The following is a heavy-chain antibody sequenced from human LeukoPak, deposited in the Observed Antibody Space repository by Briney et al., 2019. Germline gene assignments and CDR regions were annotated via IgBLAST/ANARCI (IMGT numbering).Heavy chain of an antibody. Sequence: GGSLRLSCAASGLTFSSYGMHWVRQAPGKGLEWVAVISYDGSNKYYADSVKGRFTISRDNSKNTLYLQMNSLRAEDTAVYYCAKDRAGPFDYWGQGTLVTVSS. CDR1: GLTFSSYG. CDR3: AKDRAGPFDY. J-gene: IGHJ4*02. CDR2: ISYDGSNK. D-gene: IGHD6-13*01. V-gene: IGHV3-30*18.